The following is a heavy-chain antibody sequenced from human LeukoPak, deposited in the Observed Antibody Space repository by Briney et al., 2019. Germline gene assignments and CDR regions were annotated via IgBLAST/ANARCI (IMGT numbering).Heavy chain of an antibody. CDR2: LYHSASS. D-gene: IGHD3-10*01. V-gene: IGHV4-59*02. Sequence: PSEILSLTCSVSGDSVTNYYWSWIRQFPGKGLEWIGYLYHSASSNYNPSLQSRVSLSLDTSKNQFSLRLESVTAADTAIYYCARDNAKQQALGGYFYYMDVWGRGTTVIVSS. CDR1: GDSVTNYY. J-gene: IGHJ6*03. CDR3: ARDNAKQQALGGYFYYMDV.